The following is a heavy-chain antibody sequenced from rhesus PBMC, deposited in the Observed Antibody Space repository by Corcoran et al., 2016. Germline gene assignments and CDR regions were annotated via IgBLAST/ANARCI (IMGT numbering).Heavy chain of an antibody. Sequence: EVKLVESGGGLVPPGGPLRLSCAASGLTFSNYYMHWVCPARGKGLEWVGLIRNKANSYTTEYAAAVKGRFTISRDDSKNTLYLQMSSLKTEDTAVYYCTKPYSSWSFGLDSWGQGVVVTVSS. J-gene: IGHJ6*01. CDR1: GLTFSNYY. D-gene: IGHD6-13*01. V-gene: IGHV3-20*01. CDR3: TKPYSSWSFGLDS. CDR2: IRNKANSYTT.